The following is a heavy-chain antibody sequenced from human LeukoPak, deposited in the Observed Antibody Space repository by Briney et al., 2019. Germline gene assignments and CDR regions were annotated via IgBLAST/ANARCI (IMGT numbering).Heavy chain of an antibody. V-gene: IGHV4-34*01. CDR1: GGSFSGYY. D-gene: IGHD6-19*01. Sequence: SETLSLTCAVYGGSFSGYYWSWIRQPPGKGLEWIGEIYHSGSTNYNPSLKSRVTISVDKSKNQFSLKLSSVTAADTAVYYCARASSGSLFDIWGQGTMVTVSS. CDR3: ARASSGSLFDI. CDR2: IYHSGST. J-gene: IGHJ3*02.